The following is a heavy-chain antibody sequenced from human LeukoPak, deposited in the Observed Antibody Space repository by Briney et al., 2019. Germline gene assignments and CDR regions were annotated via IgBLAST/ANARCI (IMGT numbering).Heavy chain of an antibody. D-gene: IGHD6-19*01. V-gene: IGHV3-23*01. Sequence: GGSLRLSCAASGSTFSSHAMTWVRQAPGKGLEWVSTISGDGGITYYADSVKGRFTISRDNSKNTLYLQMNSLRSDDTAVYYCARGRSGWNYWGQGTLVTVSS. CDR2: ISGDGGIT. CDR1: GSTFSSHA. J-gene: IGHJ4*02. CDR3: ARGRSGWNY.